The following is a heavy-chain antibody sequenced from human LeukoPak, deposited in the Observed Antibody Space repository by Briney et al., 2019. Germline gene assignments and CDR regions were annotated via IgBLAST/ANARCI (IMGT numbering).Heavy chain of an antibody. CDR2: ISWNSGTI. CDR1: GFTFDDYA. CDR3: GKDIRPGGLYGGNGGIDY. J-gene: IGHJ4*02. V-gene: IGHV3-9*01. Sequence: PGRSLRLSCAASGFTFDDYAMYWVRQAPGKGPEWVSGISWNSGTIGYADSVKGRFTISRDNAKTSLYLEMNSLRAEDTAFYYCGKDIRPGGLYGGNGGIDYWGPGTLVTVSS. D-gene: IGHD4-23*01.